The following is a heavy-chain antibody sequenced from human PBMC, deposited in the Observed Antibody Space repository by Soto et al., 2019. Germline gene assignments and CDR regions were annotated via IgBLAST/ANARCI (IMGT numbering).Heavy chain of an antibody. CDR2: ISSSISTL. Sequence: EVQLVESGGGLVQPGGSLRLSCAASGFTFSGYSMNWVRQAPGKGRGWVSYISSSISTLYYADSVKGRFTISRDNAKNSLYLQMNSLSDEDTAVSYCARDPYSRSWFNSDYWGQGTLVTVSS. V-gene: IGHV3-48*02. CDR3: ARDPYSRSWFNSDY. D-gene: IGHD6-13*01. J-gene: IGHJ4*02. CDR1: GFTFSGYS.